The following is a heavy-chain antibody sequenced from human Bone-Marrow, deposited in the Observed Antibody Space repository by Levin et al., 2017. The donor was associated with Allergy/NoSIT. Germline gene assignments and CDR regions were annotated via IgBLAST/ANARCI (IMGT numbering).Heavy chain of an antibody. CDR2: IIPILGIA. J-gene: IGHJ6*02. Sequence: SVKVSCKASGGTFSSYTISWVRQAPGQGLEWMGRIIPILGIANYAQKFQGRVTITADKSTSTAYMELSSLRSEDTAVYYCAREHHDVYDSSGYYKGRGMDVWGQGTTVTVSS. CDR3: AREHHDVYDSSGYYKGRGMDV. V-gene: IGHV1-69*04. CDR1: GGTFSSYT. D-gene: IGHD3-22*01.